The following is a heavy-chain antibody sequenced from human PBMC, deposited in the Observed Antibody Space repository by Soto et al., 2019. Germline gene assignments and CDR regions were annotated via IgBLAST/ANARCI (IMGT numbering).Heavy chain of an antibody. V-gene: IGHV4-59*01. J-gene: IGHJ4*02. CDR1: GGSISSYY. CDR3: AIRPRYSYGYLY. CDR2: IYYSGST. D-gene: IGHD5-18*01. Sequence: QVQLQESGPGLVKPSETLSLTCTVSGGSISSYYWSWIRQPPGKGLEWIGYIYYSGSTNYNPSLKSRVTISVDTSKNQFSLKLSSVTAADTAVYYCAIRPRYSYGYLYWGQGTLVTVSS.